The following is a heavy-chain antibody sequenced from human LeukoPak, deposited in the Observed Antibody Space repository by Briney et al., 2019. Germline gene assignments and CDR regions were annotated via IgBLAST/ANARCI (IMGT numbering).Heavy chain of an antibody. D-gene: IGHD5-12*01. V-gene: IGHV1-18*01. J-gene: IGHJ5*02. Sequence: ASVKVSCKASGYTFTSYGISWVRQAPGQGLEWMGWISAYNGNTNYAQKFQGRVTITADKSTSTAYMELSSLRSEDTAVYYCAGPGGYSGSTPGFDPWGQGTLVTVSS. CDR2: ISAYNGNT. CDR1: GYTFTSYG. CDR3: AGPGGYSGSTPGFDP.